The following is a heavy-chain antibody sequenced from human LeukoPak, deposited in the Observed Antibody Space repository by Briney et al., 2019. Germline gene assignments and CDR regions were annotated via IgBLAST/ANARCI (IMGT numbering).Heavy chain of an antibody. D-gene: IGHD3-22*01. Sequence: QSGGSLRLSCAASGFTFSSYAVHWVRQAPGKGLEYVSAISSNGGSTYYANSVKGRFTISRDNSKNTLYLQMGSLRAEDMAVYYCARGYDSSGYPAAFDYWGQGTLVTVSS. CDR3: ARGYDSSGYPAAFDY. V-gene: IGHV3-64*01. CDR2: ISSNGGST. CDR1: GFTFSSYA. J-gene: IGHJ4*02.